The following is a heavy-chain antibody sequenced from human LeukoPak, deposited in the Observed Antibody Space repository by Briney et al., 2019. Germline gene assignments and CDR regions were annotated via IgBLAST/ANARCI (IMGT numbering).Heavy chain of an antibody. CDR3: ATTSGYRNYYYYYIAV. CDR2: SFDGGNS. CDR1: GVSISNTVYY. D-gene: IGHD3-22*01. V-gene: IGHV4-39*01. J-gene: IGHJ6*03. Sequence: PSETLSLTCTVSGVSISNTVYYWGWIRQAPVNGLEWIGTSFDGGNSYYNPSLKSRGTMSVDGSQNEFSWTLASVTAAHTAVYYCATTSGYRNYYYYYIAVWGKGTTVTVSS.